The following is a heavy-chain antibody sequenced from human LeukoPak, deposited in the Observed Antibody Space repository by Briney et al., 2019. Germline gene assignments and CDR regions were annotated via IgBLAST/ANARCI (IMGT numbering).Heavy chain of an antibody. V-gene: IGHV3-23*01. D-gene: IGHD3-10*01. CDR1: GFTFPVYA. CDR2: MSTSGGST. Sequence: GGSLRLSCAASGFTFPVYAMSWVRQTPGKGLEWVAAMSTSGGSTYYADSVKGRFTISRDNSKNTLYLQMNSLRAEDTAVYYCAKDMGLYFDYWGQGTLVTVSS. J-gene: IGHJ4*02. CDR3: AKDMGLYFDY.